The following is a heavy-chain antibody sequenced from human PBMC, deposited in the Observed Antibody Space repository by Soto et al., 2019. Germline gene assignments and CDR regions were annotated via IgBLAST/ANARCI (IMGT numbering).Heavy chain of an antibody. CDR2: INAANGDT. J-gene: IGHJ5*02. V-gene: IGHV1-3*01. CDR3: LRRHVSATGIDWLDP. Sequence: ASVKGSCKASGYTFTSYGIHWVRQAPGQRLEWMGWINAANGDTKYSPKFQGRFTITRDTSASTAYMELSSLRSDDTAVYHSLRRHVSATGIDWLDPWRQRNLVTASS. D-gene: IGHD6-13*01. CDR1: GYTFTSYG.